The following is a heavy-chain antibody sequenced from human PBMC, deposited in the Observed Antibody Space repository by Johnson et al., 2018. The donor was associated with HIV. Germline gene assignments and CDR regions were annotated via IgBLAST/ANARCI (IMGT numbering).Heavy chain of an antibody. V-gene: IGHV3-30*19. CDR1: GFTFSRYG. J-gene: IGHJ3*02. CDR2: ISYDGSNK. D-gene: IGHD6-13*01. Sequence: VQLVESGGGVVQPGESLRLSCVASGFTFSRYGMHWVRQAPGKGLEWVAVISYDGSNKYYANSVKGRFTISRDNSKNTLYLQMGSLRAEDMAVYYCARDEGPYSSSWTHAFDIWGQGTMVTVSS. CDR3: ARDEGPYSSSWTHAFDI.